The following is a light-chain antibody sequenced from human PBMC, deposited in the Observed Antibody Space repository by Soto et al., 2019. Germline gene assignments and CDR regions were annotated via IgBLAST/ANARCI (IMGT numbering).Light chain of an antibody. CDR1: QDLGTW. V-gene: IGKV1-12*01. Sequence: DIQMTQSPSSVSASVGDRVTITCRANQDLGTWITWYQHKPGKAPQVLIYSASILQSGVSSRFLGSGSGTTFTLTISSLQPEDFSTCQGQPSISVPHLFTFCAGTKVHF. CDR2: SAS. J-gene: IGKJ3*01. CDR3: QPSISVPHLFT.